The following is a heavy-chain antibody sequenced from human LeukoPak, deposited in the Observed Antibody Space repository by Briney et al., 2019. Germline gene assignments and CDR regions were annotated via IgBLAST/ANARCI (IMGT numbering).Heavy chain of an antibody. V-gene: IGHV1-2*06. CDR3: ARDGNGYYYDSSAILGDAFDI. J-gene: IGHJ3*02. Sequence: ASVKVSCKTSGYTFTGYYMHWLRQAPGQGLEWMGRINPNSGGTYYAQKFQGRVTMTRDTSISTAYMELSRLRSDDTAVYYCARDGNGYYYDSSAILGDAFDIWGQGTMVTVSS. CDR2: INPNSGGT. D-gene: IGHD3-22*01. CDR1: GYTFTGYY.